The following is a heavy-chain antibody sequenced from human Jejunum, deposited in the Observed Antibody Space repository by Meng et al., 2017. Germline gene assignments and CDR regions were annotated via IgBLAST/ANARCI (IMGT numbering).Heavy chain of an antibody. J-gene: IGHJ3*02. CDR2: IYDSGSP. D-gene: IGHD3-22*01. Sequence: SETLSLTCSVSGDSMRNYYWTWIRQPPGKELEWIADIYDSGSPRYNPSLMRRVTISLDTSKKQVSLKVTSVNTADAAVYYCTRVSGLYDSSGYYPYDAFDIWGQGTMVTVSS. V-gene: IGHV4-59*01. CDR1: GDSMRNYY. CDR3: TRVSGLYDSSGYYPYDAFDI.